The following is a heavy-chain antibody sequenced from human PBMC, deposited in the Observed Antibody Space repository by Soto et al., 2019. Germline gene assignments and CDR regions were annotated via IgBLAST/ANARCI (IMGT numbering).Heavy chain of an antibody. D-gene: IGHD6-6*01. CDR1: GGSISSGGYS. Sequence: QLQLQESGSGLVKPSQTLSLTCAVSGGSISSGGYSWSWIRQPPGKGLEWIGYIYHSGSTYYNPSLKSRXXIXVXXSKNQFSLKLSSVTAADTAVYYCARGDDSSSYFDYWGQGTLVTVSS. V-gene: IGHV4-30-2*01. CDR3: ARGDDSSSYFDY. J-gene: IGHJ4*02. CDR2: IYHSGST.